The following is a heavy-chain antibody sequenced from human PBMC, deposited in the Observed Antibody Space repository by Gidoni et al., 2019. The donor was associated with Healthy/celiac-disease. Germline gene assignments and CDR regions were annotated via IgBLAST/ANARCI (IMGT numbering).Heavy chain of an antibody. Sequence: EVQLVESGGGLVKPGGSLRLSCAASGFTFSSHSMNWVRQAPGKGLEWVSSISSSSSYIYYADSVKGRFTISRDNAKNSLYLQMTSLGAEDTAVYYCARGSGSSGWYGMDVWGQGTTATFSS. CDR2: ISSSSSYI. D-gene: IGHD6-19*01. CDR3: ARGSGSSGWYGMDV. J-gene: IGHJ6*02. CDR1: GFTFSSHS. V-gene: IGHV3-21*01.